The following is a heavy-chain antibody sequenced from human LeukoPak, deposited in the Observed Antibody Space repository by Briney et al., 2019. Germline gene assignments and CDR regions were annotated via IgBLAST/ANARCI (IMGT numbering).Heavy chain of an antibody. CDR2: IYYSGST. J-gene: IGHJ4*02. CDR3: AREGTVTTWDY. Sequence: SETLSLTRTVSGGSISSGDYYWSWIRQPPGKGLEWIGYIYYSGSTYYNPSLKSRVTISVDTSKNQFSLKLSSVTAADTAVYYCAREGTVTTWDYWGQGTLVTVSS. V-gene: IGHV4-30-4*01. D-gene: IGHD4-17*01. CDR1: GGSISSGDYY.